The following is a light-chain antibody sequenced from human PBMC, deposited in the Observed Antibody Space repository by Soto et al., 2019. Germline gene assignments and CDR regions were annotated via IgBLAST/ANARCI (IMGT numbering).Light chain of an antibody. CDR1: QSVSSD. CDR2: GAS. V-gene: IGKV3-15*01. CDR3: QQYNNWPPWT. Sequence: EIVMTQSPATLSVSPGERATLSCRASQSVSSDLAWYQQKPGQAPRLLMYGASTRATGVPARFSGSGSGTEFTLTVSSLQSEDFAVIYCQQYNNWPPWTFGQGTRVDTK. J-gene: IGKJ1*01.